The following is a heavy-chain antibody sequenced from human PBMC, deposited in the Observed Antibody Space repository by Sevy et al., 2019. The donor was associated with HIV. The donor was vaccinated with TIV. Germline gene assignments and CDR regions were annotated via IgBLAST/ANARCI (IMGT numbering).Heavy chain of an antibody. V-gene: IGHV3-30*04. J-gene: IGHJ4*02. CDR2: ISNDGSNK. Sequence: GGSLRLSCAASGFTFSSYAMHWVRQAPGKGLEWVAVISNDGSNKYYADSVKGRFTISRDNSKNTLYLQMNSLRAEDTAVYYCARERSWEFDYWGKGTLVTVSS. CDR1: GFTFSSYA. D-gene: IGHD1-26*01. CDR3: ARERSWEFDY.